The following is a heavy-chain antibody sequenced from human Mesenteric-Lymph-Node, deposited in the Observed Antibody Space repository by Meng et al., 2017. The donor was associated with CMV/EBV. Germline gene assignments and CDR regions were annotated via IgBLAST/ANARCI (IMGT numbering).Heavy chain of an antibody. D-gene: IGHD2-2*01. Sequence: GGSLRLSCAASGFTFSSYSMNWVRQAPGKGLEWVSSISSSSSYIYYADSVKGRFTISRDNAKNSLYLQMNSLRAEDTAVYYCASQRYCSSTSCYPLDYWGQGTLVTVSS. CDR1: GFTFSSYS. CDR3: ASQRYCSSTSCYPLDY. CDR2: ISSSSSYI. J-gene: IGHJ4*02. V-gene: IGHV3-21*01.